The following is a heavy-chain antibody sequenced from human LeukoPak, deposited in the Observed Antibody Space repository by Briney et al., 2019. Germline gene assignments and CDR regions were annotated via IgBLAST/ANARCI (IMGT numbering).Heavy chain of an antibody. CDR1: GYTFTSYY. D-gene: IGHD4-17*01. Sequence: ASVKVSCKASGYTFTSYYMHWVRQAPGQGLEWMGWISAYNGNTNYAQKLQGRVTMTTDTSTSTAYMELRSLRSDDTAVYYCARIWAGGDYAPEPYYYYGMDVWGQGTTVTVSS. CDR2: ISAYNGNT. J-gene: IGHJ6*02. V-gene: IGHV1-18*04. CDR3: ARIWAGGDYAPEPYYYYGMDV.